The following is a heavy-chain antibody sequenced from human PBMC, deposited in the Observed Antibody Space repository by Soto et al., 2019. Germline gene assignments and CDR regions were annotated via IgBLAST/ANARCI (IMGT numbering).Heavy chain of an antibody. Sequence: GGSLRLSCAASGFTFSSYWMTWVRQAPGKGLEWVANIKQDGSEKYYVDSVKGRFTISRDNAKNSLYLQMNSLRAEVSAVYYCAREYAFLEWLLKENYYYYGMDVWGQGTTVTVSS. CDR3: AREYAFLEWLLKENYYYYGMDV. CDR2: IKQDGSEK. CDR1: GFTFSSYW. D-gene: IGHD3-3*02. V-gene: IGHV3-7*01. J-gene: IGHJ6*02.